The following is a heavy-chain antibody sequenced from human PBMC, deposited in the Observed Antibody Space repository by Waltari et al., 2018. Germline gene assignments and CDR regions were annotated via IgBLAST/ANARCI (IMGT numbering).Heavy chain of an antibody. V-gene: IGHV3-48*01. CDR3: AGHFSGSYYLDY. CDR2: ISSSSSTI. CDR1: GFTFSSNC. J-gene: IGHJ4*02. D-gene: IGHD1-26*01. Sequence: EVQLVESGGGLVQPGGAVRRSCAASGFTFSSNCMTWVRQAPGKGLDWVSYISSSSSTIYYADSLKGRFTISRDNAKNSLYLQMNSLRAEDTAVYYCAGHFSGSYYLDYWGQGTLVTVSS.